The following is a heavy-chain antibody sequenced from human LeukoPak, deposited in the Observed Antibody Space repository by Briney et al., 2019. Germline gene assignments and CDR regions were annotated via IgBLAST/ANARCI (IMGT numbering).Heavy chain of an antibody. V-gene: IGHV3-30*04. Sequence: PGRSLRLSCAASGLIFSRYAIHWVRQAPGAGLEWVAVISFDGSDKYYADSVKGRFTISRDNAMNSVYLQMNSLRAEDTAVYYCARDPEYYLRMGYFDYWGQGILVTVSS. CDR3: ARDPEYYLRMGYFDY. D-gene: IGHD3-16*01. J-gene: IGHJ4*02. CDR1: GLIFSRYA. CDR2: ISFDGSDK.